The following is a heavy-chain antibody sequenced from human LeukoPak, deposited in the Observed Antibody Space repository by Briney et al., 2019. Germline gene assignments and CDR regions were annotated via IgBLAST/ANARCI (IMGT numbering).Heavy chain of an antibody. D-gene: IGHD3-22*01. CDR2: ISSSSTYI. V-gene: IGHV3-21*04. CDR3: ASGVVFYDSSGSHFEY. J-gene: IGHJ4*02. Sequence: GGSLRLSCAASGFTFSAYSMKWVRQAPGKGLEWVSSISSSSTYIYYADSLKGRFTISGDNAKNSLWLQMNSLTDEDTAVYYCASGVVFYDSSGSHFEYWGQGTLVTVSS. CDR1: GFTFSAYS.